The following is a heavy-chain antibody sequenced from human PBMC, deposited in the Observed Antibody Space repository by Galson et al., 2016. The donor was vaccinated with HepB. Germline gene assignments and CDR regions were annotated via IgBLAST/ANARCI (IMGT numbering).Heavy chain of an antibody. CDR2: IGGRDGDT. V-gene: IGHV3-23*02. CDR1: GFTFSRSA. CDR3: ANLSWTGGHSYYGVDV. J-gene: IGHJ6*02. D-gene: IGHD3/OR15-3a*01. Sequence: SLRLSCAASGFTFSRSAMTWFRQAPGKGLEWVSSIGGRDGDTFYRDSVKGRFTISRDNSKKTLFLQMNSLRAEDTGTYYCANLSWTGGHSYYGVDVWGQGTTVTVSS.